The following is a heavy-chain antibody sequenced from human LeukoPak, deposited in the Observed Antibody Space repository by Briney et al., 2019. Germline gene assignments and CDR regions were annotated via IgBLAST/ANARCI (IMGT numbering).Heavy chain of an antibody. CDR2: IIPIFGIA. CDR1: GGTLSSYA. J-gene: IGHJ4*02. Sequence: SVKVSCKASGGTLSSYAISWVRQAPGQGLEWMGRIIPIFGIANYAQKFQGRVTIAADKSTSTAYMELSSLRSEDTAVYYCATSVDTAMVDYWGQGTLVTVSS. D-gene: IGHD5-18*01. CDR3: ATSVDTAMVDY. V-gene: IGHV1-69*04.